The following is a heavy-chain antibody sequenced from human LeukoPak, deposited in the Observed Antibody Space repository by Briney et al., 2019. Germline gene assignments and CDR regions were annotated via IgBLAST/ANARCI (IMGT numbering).Heavy chain of an antibody. J-gene: IGHJ6*02. CDR1: GITFSNYW. Sequence: GGSLRLSCAASGITFSNYWMHWVRQAPGKGLVWVSRINSDGSSTRYADSVKGRFTISRDNAKNTLYLQMNRMRGEDTAVYYCARDRYYGMDAWGQGTTVTVSS. CDR3: ARDRYYGMDA. V-gene: IGHV3-74*01. CDR2: INSDGSST.